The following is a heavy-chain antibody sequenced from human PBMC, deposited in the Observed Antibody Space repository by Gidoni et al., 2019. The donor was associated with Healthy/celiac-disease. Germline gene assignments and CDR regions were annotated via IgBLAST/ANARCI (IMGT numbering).Heavy chain of an antibody. CDR3: ARGLEMATINDAFDI. J-gene: IGHJ3*02. CDR2: ISSSSSYI. Sequence: EVQLVESGGGLVKPGGSLRLSCAASGFTFSSYSMNWVRQAPGKGLEWVSSISSSSSYIYYADSVKGRFTISRDNAKNSLYLQMNSLRAEDTAVYYCARGLEMATINDAFDIWGQGTMVTVSS. D-gene: IGHD5-12*01. CDR1: GFTFSSYS. V-gene: IGHV3-21*01.